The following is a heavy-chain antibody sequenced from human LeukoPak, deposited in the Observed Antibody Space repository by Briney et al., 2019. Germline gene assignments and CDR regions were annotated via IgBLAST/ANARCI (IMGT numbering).Heavy chain of an antibody. J-gene: IGHJ4*01. CDR1: GFTFSTYT. Sequence: GGSLRLSCAASGFTFSTYTMNWVRQAPGKGLEWISYISSSSSAIYYADSVKGRFTISRDNAKNSLYLQMNSLRDEDTAVYYCARNYGSGAKNDFWGQGTLVTVSS. CDR3: ARNYGSGAKNDF. V-gene: IGHV3-48*02. D-gene: IGHD3-10*01. CDR2: ISSSSSAI.